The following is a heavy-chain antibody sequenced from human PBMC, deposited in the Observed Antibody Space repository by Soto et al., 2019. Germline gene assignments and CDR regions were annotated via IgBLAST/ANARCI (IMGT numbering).Heavy chain of an antibody. D-gene: IGHD4-17*01. CDR2: ISGSGGST. Sequence: GGFLRLSCAASGFTFSSYAMSWVRQAPGKGLEWVSAISGSGGSTYYADSVKGRFTISRDNSKNTLYLQMNSLRAEDTAVYYCAKFAARDHDYGDYGYWGQGTLVTVSS. CDR3: AKFAARDHDYGDYGY. J-gene: IGHJ4*02. V-gene: IGHV3-23*01. CDR1: GFTFSSYA.